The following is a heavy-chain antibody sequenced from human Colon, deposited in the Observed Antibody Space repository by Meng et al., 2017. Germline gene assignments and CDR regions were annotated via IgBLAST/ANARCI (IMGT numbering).Heavy chain of an antibody. J-gene: IGHJ4*02. CDR2: INPNSGGT. V-gene: IGHV1-2*02. Sequence: ASVKVSCKASGYTFTGYYMHWVRQAPGQGLEWMGWINPNSGGTNYAQKFQGRVTMTRDTSISTAYMELSRLRSDDTAVYYCARDYDILTGYYASDYWGQGKRVNVSS. D-gene: IGHD3-9*01. CDR3: ARDYDILTGYYASDY. CDR1: GYTFTGYY.